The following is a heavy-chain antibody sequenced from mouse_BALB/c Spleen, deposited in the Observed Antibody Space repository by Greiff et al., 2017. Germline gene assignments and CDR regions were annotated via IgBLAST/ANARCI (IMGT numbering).Heavy chain of an antibody. V-gene: IGHV5-4*02. D-gene: IGHD2-12*01. CDR2: ISHGGSYT. J-gene: IGHJ3*01. CDR1: GFTFSDYY. CDR3: ARGEETTGFAY. Sequence: DVKLVESGGGLVKPGGSLKLSCAASGFTFSDYYMYWVRQTPEKRLEWVATISHGGSYTYYPDSVKGRFTISRDNAKNNLYLQMSSLKSEDTAMYYCARGEETTGFAYWGQGTLVTVSA.